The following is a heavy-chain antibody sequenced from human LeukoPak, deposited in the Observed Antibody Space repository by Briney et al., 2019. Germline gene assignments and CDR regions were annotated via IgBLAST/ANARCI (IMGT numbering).Heavy chain of an antibody. V-gene: IGHV4-38-2*02. CDR1: GYSISSGYY. D-gene: IGHD3-3*01. CDR3: ARHPDFGVVDY. Sequence: PSETLSLTCTVSGYSISSGYYWGWIRQPPGKGLEWIGSIYHSGSTYYNPSLKSRVTISVDTSKNQFSLKLSSVTAADTAVYYCARHPDFGVVDYWGQGTLVTVSS. CDR2: IYHSGST. J-gene: IGHJ4*02.